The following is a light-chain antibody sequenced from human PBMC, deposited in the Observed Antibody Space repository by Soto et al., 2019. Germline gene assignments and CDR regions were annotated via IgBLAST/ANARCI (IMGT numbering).Light chain of an antibody. Sequence: EIVLTQSPATLSLSPGERANLSCRASQSVSSYLAWYQQKPGQAPRLLIYDASNRATGIPARFSCSGSGTDFTLTISSLEPEDFAVYYCQQRSNWPPDTFGQGTKLEIK. CDR3: QQRSNWPPDT. CDR1: QSVSSY. V-gene: IGKV3-11*01. CDR2: DAS. J-gene: IGKJ2*01.